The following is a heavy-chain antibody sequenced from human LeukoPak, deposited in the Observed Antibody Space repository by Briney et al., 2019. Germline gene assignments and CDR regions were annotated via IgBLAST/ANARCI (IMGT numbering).Heavy chain of an antibody. V-gene: IGHV3-48*03. J-gene: IGHJ3*02. D-gene: IGHD2-2*01. CDR2: ISSSGSTI. CDR3: ARRKPISLHDAFDI. CDR1: GFTFSSYE. Sequence: PGGSLRLSCAASGFTFSSYEMNWVRQAPGKGLEWVSYISSSGSTIYYADSVKGRFTISRDNAKNSLYLQMNSLRAEDTAVYYCARRKPISLHDAFDIWGQGTMVTVSS.